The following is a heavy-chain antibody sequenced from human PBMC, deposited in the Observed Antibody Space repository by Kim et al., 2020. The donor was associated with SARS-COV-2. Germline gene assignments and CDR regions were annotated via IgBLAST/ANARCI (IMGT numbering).Heavy chain of an antibody. D-gene: IGHD2-15*01. V-gene: IGHV3-9*01. J-gene: IGHJ4*01. CDR1: GFTFDDYA. CDR3: AKDSFVSVHCSGGSCYFDY. CDR2: ISWNGGSR. Sequence: GGSLRLSCAASGFTFDDYAMHWVRQAPGRGLEWVSGISWNGGSRGYADSVKGRFTISRDNAKNSLYLQMNSLRAEDTAFYYCAKDSFVSVHCSGGSCYFDYWGHGTLVTVSS.